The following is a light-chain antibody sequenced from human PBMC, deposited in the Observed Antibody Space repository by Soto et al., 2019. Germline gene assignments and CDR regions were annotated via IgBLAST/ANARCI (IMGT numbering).Light chain of an antibody. J-gene: IGKJ2*01. CDR1: HTIATY. V-gene: IGKV1-39*01. CDR3: QQRSNCPPYT. CDR2: GAS. Sequence: IQMTQSPSSLSASVGDGVTLTCRASHTIATYLNWYQQKPGQVPEVLIYGASRLHVGVPSRFTVSGYGTDFTLTINNLQPEDFAVDYCQQRSNCPPYTFGQGTKLEIK.